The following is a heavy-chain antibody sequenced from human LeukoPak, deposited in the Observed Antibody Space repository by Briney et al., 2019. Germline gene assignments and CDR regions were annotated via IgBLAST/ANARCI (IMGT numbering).Heavy chain of an antibody. D-gene: IGHD3-16*02. CDR1: GGSFSGYY. V-gene: IGHV4-34*01. CDR2: INHSGST. CDR3: ARGRYYDYVWGSYRSQNWFDP. Sequence: SETLSLTCVVYGGSFSGYYWSWIRQPPGKGLEWIGEINHSGSTNYNPSLKSRVTISVDTSKNQFSLKLSSVTAADTAVYYCARGRYYDYVWGSYRSQNWFDPWGQGTLVTVSS. J-gene: IGHJ5*02.